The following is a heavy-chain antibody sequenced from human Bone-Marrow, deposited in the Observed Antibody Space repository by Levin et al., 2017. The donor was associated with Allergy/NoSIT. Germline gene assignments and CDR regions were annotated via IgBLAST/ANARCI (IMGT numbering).Heavy chain of an antibody. CDR3: ARHGGYGDSVLRIHDAFDI. CDR2: VYYTGNT. J-gene: IGHJ3*02. Sequence: PSETLSLTCTVSGGSIRTDIYYWDWIRLPPGKGLEWIGSVYYTGNTYYNPSLKSRVTMSVDTSRHQFSLRLTSVSATDTAVYYCARHGGYGDSVLRIHDAFDIWGQGTMVTVSS. V-gene: IGHV4-39*01. D-gene: IGHD4-17*01. CDR1: GGSIRTDIYY.